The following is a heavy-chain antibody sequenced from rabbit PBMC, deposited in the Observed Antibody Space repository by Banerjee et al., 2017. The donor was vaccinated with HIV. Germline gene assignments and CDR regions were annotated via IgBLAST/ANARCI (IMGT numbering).Heavy chain of an antibody. V-gene: IGHV1S40*01. CDR1: GFSFSSSYW. J-gene: IGHJ4*01. CDR2: IYAGSSGST. Sequence: QSLEESGGDLVKPGASLTLTCTASGFSFSSSYWICWVRQAPGKGLEWIGCIYAGSSGSTYYASWAKGRFTISKTSSTTVTLQMTSLTAADTATYFCARGLYTCGDVGYAYPLNLWGPGTLVTVS. D-gene: IGHD6-1*01. CDR3: ARGLYTCGDVGYAYPLNL.